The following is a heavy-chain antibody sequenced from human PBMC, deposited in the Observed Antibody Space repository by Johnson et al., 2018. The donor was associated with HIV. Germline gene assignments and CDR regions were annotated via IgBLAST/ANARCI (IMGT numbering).Heavy chain of an antibody. CDR2: ISGSGGST. CDR1: GFTFSSYA. D-gene: IGHD1-26*01. V-gene: IGHV3-23*01. CDR3: AKGRSGAGGAFDI. Sequence: VLLLESGGGLVQPGGSLRLSCAASGFTFSSYAMSWVRQAPGKGLEWVSAISGSGGSTYYADSVKGRFTIYRDNSKNTLYLQMNSLRAEDTAVYYCAKGRSGAGGAFDIWGQGTMVTVSS. J-gene: IGHJ3*02.